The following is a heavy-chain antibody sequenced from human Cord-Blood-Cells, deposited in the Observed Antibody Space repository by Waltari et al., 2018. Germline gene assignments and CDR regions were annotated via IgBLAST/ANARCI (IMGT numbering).Heavy chain of an antibody. D-gene: IGHD5-12*01. V-gene: IGHV3-53*01. J-gene: IGHJ4*02. CDR1: GFTVSSNY. Sequence: EVQLVESGGGLIQPGGSLRLSCAASGFTVSSNYMSWVRQPPGKGLEWVSVIYSGGSKYYADSVKGRFTISRDNSKNTLYLQMNSLRAEDTAVYYCARGGGRDMRDGYNDYWGQGTLVTVSS. CDR2: IYSGGSK. CDR3: ARGGGRDMRDGYNDY.